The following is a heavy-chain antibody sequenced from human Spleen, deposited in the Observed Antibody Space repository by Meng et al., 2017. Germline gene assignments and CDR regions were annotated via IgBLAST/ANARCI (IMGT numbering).Heavy chain of an antibody. CDR2: INAVFGTI. CDR3: ERKAGNCISTSCYALDY. CDR1: GGIFSSYV. Sequence: SVKVSCKASGGIFSSYVIGWVRQAPGQGLEWMGGINAVFGTINYAQKSQGRVTITTDESTSTAYMELSRLTYEDTAVYYCERKAGNCISTSCYALDYWGQGTLVNVSS. V-gene: IGHV1-69*05. D-gene: IGHD2-2*01. J-gene: IGHJ4*02.